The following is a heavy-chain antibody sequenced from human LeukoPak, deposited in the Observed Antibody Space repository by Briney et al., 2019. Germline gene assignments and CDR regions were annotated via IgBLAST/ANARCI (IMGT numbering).Heavy chain of an antibody. CDR1: GYTFTGYY. CDR2: INPNSGGT. V-gene: IGHV1-2*02. J-gene: IGHJ3*02. Sequence: EASVKVSCKASGYTFTGYYMHWVRQAPGQGLEGMGWINPNSGGTNYAQKFQGRVTMTRDTSISTAYMELSRLRSDDTAVYYCARAGIDSSGSYDAFDIWGQGTMVTVSS. CDR3: ARAGIDSSGSYDAFDI. D-gene: IGHD3-22*01.